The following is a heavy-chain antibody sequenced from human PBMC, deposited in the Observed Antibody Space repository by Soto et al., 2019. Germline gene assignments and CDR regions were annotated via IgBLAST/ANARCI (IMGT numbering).Heavy chain of an antibody. D-gene: IGHD3-10*01. CDR3: AHSAAKTITWIWEDWFDP. CDR2: IYWNDDK. V-gene: IGHV2-5*01. J-gene: IGHJ5*02. CDR1: GFSLSTSGVG. Sequence: QITLKESGPTLVKPTQTLTLTCTFSGFSLSTSGVGVGWIRQPPGKALEWLAIIYWNDDKRYSPSLKSRLTITKDTSKHQVVLTMTNMDPVDTATYYCAHSAAKTITWIWEDWFDPWGQGTLVTVSS.